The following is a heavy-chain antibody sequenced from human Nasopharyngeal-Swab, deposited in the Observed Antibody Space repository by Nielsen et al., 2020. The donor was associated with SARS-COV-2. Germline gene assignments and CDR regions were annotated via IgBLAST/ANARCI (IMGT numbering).Heavy chain of an antibody. D-gene: IGHD3-22*01. Sequence: GESLKISCAASGFTVSSNYMSWVRQAPGKGLEWVSVIYSGGSTYYADSVKGRFTISRDNSKSTLYLQMNSLRAEDTAVYYCARELTYYYDSSSYYYYGMDVWGQGTTVTVSS. V-gene: IGHV3-53*01. J-gene: IGHJ6*02. CDR1: GFTVSSNY. CDR3: ARELTYYYDSSSYYYYGMDV. CDR2: IYSGGST.